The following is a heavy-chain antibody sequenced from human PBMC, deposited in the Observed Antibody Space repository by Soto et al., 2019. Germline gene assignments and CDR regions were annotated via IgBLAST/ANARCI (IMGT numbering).Heavy chain of an antibody. J-gene: IGHJ4*02. Sequence: GESLKISCKGSGYSFTSYWISWVRQMPGKGLEWMGRIDPSDSYTNYSPSFQGHVTISADKSISTAYLQWSSLKASDTAMYYCAVYDYGDYVPSYFDYWGQGTLDTVSS. CDR2: IDPSDSYT. CDR3: AVYDYGDYVPSYFDY. CDR1: GYSFTSYW. D-gene: IGHD4-17*01. V-gene: IGHV5-10-1*01.